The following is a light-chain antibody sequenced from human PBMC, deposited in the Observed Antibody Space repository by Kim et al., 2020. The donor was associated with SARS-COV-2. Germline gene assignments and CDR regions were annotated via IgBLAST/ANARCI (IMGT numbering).Light chain of an antibody. Sequence: QSALTQPASVSGSPGQSITISCTGTSSDIGNYNRVSWYQHHPGKAPKLVIYEVTRRPSGFSNRFSGSKSGNTASLTISGLQAEDEADYYCSSYAGSSMVVFGGGTQLTVL. J-gene: IGLJ2*01. V-gene: IGLV2-23*02. CDR2: EVT. CDR1: SSDIGNYNR. CDR3: SSYAGSSMVV.